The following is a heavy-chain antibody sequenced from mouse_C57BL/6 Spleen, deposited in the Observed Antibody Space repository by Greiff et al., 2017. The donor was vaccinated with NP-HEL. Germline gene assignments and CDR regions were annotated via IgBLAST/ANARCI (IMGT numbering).Heavy chain of an antibody. CDR2: IYPGSGST. CDR1: GYTFTSYW. D-gene: IGHD5-1*01. CDR3: ARRVRYYAMDY. Sequence: VKLQQPGAELVKPGASVKMSCKASGYTFTSYWITWVKQRPGQGLEWIGDIYPGSGSTNYNEKFKSKATLTVDTSSSTAYMQLSSLTSEDSAVYYCARRVRYYAMDYWGQGTSVTVSS. V-gene: IGHV1-55*01. J-gene: IGHJ4*01.